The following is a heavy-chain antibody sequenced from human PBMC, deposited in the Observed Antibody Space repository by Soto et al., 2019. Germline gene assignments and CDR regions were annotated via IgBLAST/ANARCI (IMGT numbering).Heavy chain of an antibody. Sequence: EVQLVESGGGLVQPGGSLRVSCAASGFTFSNYWMHWVRQAPGKGLVWISRVNSDGSTTSYADSMQGRFTISRDNAKNTLNLQMNSLRAEDTAVYYCSRSIIPACAVDIWGQGTMVTVSS. J-gene: IGHJ3*02. CDR1: GFTFSNYW. CDR2: VNSDGSTT. CDR3: SRSIIPACAVDI. V-gene: IGHV3-74*01. D-gene: IGHD3-3*01.